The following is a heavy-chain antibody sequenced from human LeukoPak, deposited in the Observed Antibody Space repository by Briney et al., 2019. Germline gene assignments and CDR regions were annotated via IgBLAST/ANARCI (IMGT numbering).Heavy chain of an antibody. Sequence: SETLSLTCAVYGGSFSGYYWSWIRQPPGKGLEWIGSIYHSGSTYYNPSLKGRVTISVDTSKNQFSLKLSSVTAADTAVYYCARRAQNTAMVLVFDYWGQGTLVTVSS. CDR2: IYHSGST. J-gene: IGHJ4*02. V-gene: IGHV4-34*01. D-gene: IGHD5-18*01. CDR3: ARRAQNTAMVLVFDY. CDR1: GGSFSGYY.